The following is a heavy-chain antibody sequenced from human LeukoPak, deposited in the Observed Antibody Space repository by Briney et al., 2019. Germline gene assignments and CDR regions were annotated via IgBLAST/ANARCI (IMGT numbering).Heavy chain of an antibody. CDR2: ISAYNGNA. J-gene: IGHJ4*02. CDR1: GYTFTSYG. D-gene: IGHD2-8*01. CDR3: ARDVHEVLIYDY. Sequence: ASVKVSCNASGYTFTSYGISWVRQAPGQGLEWMGWISAYNGNANYAQKLQGRVTMTTDTSTSTAYMELRSLRSDDTAVYYCARDVHEVLIYDYWGQGTLVTVSS. V-gene: IGHV1-18*01.